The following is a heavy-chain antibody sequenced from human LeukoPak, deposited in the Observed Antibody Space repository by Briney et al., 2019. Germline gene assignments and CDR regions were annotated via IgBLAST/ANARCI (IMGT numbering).Heavy chain of an antibody. D-gene: IGHD3-10*01. CDR1: GYSFTSYW. CDR2: IYPGDSDT. Sequence: GESLKISCKGSGYSFTSYWIGWVRQMPGKGLEWMGIIYPGDSDTRYSPSFQGQVTISADKSISTAYLQWSSLKASDTAMYYCARLLVRGVMRQSGWFDPWGQGTLVTVSS. CDR3: ARLLVRGVMRQSGWFDP. J-gene: IGHJ5*02. V-gene: IGHV5-51*01.